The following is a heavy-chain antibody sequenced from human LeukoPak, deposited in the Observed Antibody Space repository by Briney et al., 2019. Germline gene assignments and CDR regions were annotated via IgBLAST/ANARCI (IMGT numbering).Heavy chain of an antibody. V-gene: IGHV1-69*13. J-gene: IGHJ4*02. Sequence: SVKVSCKASGGTFSSYAISWVRQAPGQGLEWMGGIIPIFGTANYAQKIQGRVTITADESTSTAYMELSSLRSEDTAVYYCASPDTYYYDSSGYTFDYWGQGTLVTVSS. CDR2: IIPIFGTA. CDR1: GGTFSSYA. CDR3: ASPDTYYYDSSGYTFDY. D-gene: IGHD3-22*01.